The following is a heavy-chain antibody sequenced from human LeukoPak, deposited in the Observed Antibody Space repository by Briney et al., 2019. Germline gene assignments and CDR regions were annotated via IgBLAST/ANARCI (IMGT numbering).Heavy chain of an antibody. J-gene: IGHJ4*02. Sequence: SETLSLTCTVSGGSISNYYWSWIRQPPGKGLEWLGNIYYSGSTNYNPSLKSRVTISVDTSKNQFSLKLSSVTAADTAVYYCARSTYYYDSSGYWLDYWGQGTLVTVSS. CDR3: ARSTYYYDSSGYWLDY. CDR2: IYYSGST. V-gene: IGHV4-59*08. CDR1: GGSISNYY. D-gene: IGHD3-22*01.